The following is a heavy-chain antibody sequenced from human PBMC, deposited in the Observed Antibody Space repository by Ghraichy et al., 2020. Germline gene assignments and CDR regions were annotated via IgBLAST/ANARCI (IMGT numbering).Heavy chain of an antibody. Sequence: ASVKVSCKVSGYTLTELSMHWVRQAPGKGLEWMGGFDPEDGETIYAQKFQGRVTMTEDTSTETAYMELSSLRSEDTAVYYCATVEARFPPVSGYYYYMDVWGKGTTVTVSS. CDR2: FDPEDGET. V-gene: IGHV1-24*01. J-gene: IGHJ6*03. CDR3: ATVEARFPPVSGYYYYMDV. CDR1: GYTLTELS. D-gene: IGHD5/OR15-5a*01.